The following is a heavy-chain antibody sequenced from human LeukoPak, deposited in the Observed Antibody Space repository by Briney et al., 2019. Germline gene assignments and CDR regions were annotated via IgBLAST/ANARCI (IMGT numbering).Heavy chain of an antibody. D-gene: IGHD3-22*01. Sequence: SETLSLTCTVSGGSTSSSSYYWGWIRQPPGKGLEWVGSIYYSGSTYYNPSLKSRVTISVDTSKNQFSLKLSSVTAADTAVYYCARVSYDSSGYYFVDYWGQGTLVTVSS. CDR2: IYYSGST. CDR3: ARVSYDSSGYYFVDY. J-gene: IGHJ4*02. V-gene: IGHV4-39*01. CDR1: GGSTSSSSYY.